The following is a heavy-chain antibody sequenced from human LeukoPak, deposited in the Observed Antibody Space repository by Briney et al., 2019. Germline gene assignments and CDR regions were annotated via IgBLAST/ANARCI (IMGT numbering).Heavy chain of an antibody. V-gene: IGHV3-23*01. Sequence: GGSLRLSCAASGFTSNTYAMSWVRQAPGKGLEWVSAISGSGANTYYADSVKGRFTISRDNSKSTLYLQMNSLRAEDTAVYHCAIGLSYCGGECYDSLYPFDFWAHGTLVTVSS. CDR3: AIGLSYCGGECYDSLYPFDF. J-gene: IGHJ4*01. CDR1: GFTSNTYA. CDR2: ISGSGANT. D-gene: IGHD2-21*01.